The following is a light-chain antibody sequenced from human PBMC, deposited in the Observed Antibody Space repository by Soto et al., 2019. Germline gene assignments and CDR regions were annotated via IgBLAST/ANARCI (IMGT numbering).Light chain of an antibody. CDR3: QQYNNWLRT. Sequence: EILMTQSPATLSVSPGERTTLACRPSQSVGSNLAWYQQKPGQAPRLLIYAASTRASGVPARFSGSGSGTEFTLTISSLQSEDFAVYYCQQYNNWLRTFGHGTKVEIK. CDR1: QSVGSN. J-gene: IGKJ1*01. CDR2: AAS. V-gene: IGKV3-15*01.